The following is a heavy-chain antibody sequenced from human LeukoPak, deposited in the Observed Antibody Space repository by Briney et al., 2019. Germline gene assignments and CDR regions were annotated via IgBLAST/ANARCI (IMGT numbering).Heavy chain of an antibody. Sequence: GGSLRLSCAASGFTFSSYAMSWVRQAPGKGLEWVSAISSSGGSTYYADSVKGRFTISRDNSKNTLYLQMNSLRAEDTALYYCAKDISFGVAGTGYFDYWGQGTLVTVSS. CDR3: AKDISFGVAGTGYFDY. J-gene: IGHJ4*02. V-gene: IGHV3-23*01. D-gene: IGHD6-19*01. CDR2: ISSSGGST. CDR1: GFTFSSYA.